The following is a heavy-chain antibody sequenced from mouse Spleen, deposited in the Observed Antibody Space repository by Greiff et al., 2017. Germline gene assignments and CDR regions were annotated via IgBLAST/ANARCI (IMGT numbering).Heavy chain of an antibody. Sequence: QVQLKESGPGLVAPSQSLSITCTVSGFSLTNYAVHWVRQSPGKGLEWLGVIWSDGSTDYNAAFISRLSISKDNSKSQVFFKMNSLQADDTAIYYCARNPSLLRLPYFDYWGQGTTLTVSS. CDR3: ARNPSLLRLPYFDY. CDR2: IWSDGST. J-gene: IGHJ2*01. D-gene: IGHD1-2*01. CDR1: GFSLTNYA. V-gene: IGHV2-4-1*01.